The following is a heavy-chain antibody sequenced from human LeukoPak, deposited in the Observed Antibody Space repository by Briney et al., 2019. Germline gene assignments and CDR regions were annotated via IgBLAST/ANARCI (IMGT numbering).Heavy chain of an antibody. CDR1: GFTFSNAW. Sequence: GGSLRLSCAASGFTFSNAWMSWVRQAPGKGLEWVGRIKSKTDGGTTDYVAPVKGSFTISRDDSKNTLYLQMNSLKTEDTDLYYCSTKTVVRGVITYYYYYMDVWGKGTTVTVSS. CDR2: IKSKTDGGTT. J-gene: IGHJ6*03. CDR3: STKTVVRGVITYYYYYMDV. D-gene: IGHD3-10*01. V-gene: IGHV3-15*01.